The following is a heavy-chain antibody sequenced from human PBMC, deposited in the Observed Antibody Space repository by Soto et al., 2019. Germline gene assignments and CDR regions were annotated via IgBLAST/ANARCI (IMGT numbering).Heavy chain of an antibody. D-gene: IGHD2-15*01. CDR3: ARCGGNICYFLDY. CDR1: GCTFSNYA. V-gene: IGHV3-23*01. CDR2: ISDRGYTT. Sequence: GGSLRLSCAGSGCTFSNYAIIWVRKAPGRGLEWVSVISDRGYTTYYADSVKGRFTISRDNSKNTLNLQMNSLRAEDTAVYYCARCGGNICYFLDYWGQGTQVTVSS. J-gene: IGHJ4*02.